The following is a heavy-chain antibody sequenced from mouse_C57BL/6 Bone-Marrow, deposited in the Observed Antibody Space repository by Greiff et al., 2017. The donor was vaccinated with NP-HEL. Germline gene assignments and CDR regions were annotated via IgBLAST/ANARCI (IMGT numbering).Heavy chain of an antibody. Sequence: VQLQQPGAELVKPGASVKLSCKASGYTFTSYWMHWVKQRPGRGLEWIGRIDPNSGGTKYNEKFKSKATLTVDKPSSTAYIQLSSLTSEDSAVYYCARWEGYYGSSLYYAMDYWGQGTSVTVSS. D-gene: IGHD1-1*01. CDR1: GYTFTSYW. CDR3: ARWEGYYGSSLYYAMDY. J-gene: IGHJ4*01. V-gene: IGHV1-72*01. CDR2: IDPNSGGT.